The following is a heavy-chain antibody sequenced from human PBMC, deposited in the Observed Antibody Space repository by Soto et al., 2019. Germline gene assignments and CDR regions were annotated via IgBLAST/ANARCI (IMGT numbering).Heavy chain of an antibody. Sequence: GGSLRLSCSASGFIFNTYWVHWVRQVPGKGLVWVSRINTDGSSTDYADSVKGRFTISRDNAKNTMYLQLNSLRAEDTAVYFCARDQDTYGQAVFNYWGQGTLVTVSS. V-gene: IGHV3-74*01. CDR1: GFIFNTYW. CDR3: ARDQDTYGQAVFNY. CDR2: INTDGSST. D-gene: IGHD3-10*01. J-gene: IGHJ4*02.